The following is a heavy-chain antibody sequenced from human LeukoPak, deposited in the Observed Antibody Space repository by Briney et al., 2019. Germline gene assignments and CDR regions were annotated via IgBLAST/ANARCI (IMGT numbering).Heavy chain of an antibody. CDR2: ISGNGGNT. V-gene: IGHV3-23*01. J-gene: IGHJ4*02. CDR1: GFTFTSFW. CDR3: VRDGDIVVVITFDY. Sequence: GGSPRLSCAASGFTFTSFWMSWVRLAPGKGLEWVSAISGNGGNTYYADSVEGRFTISRDNSKNTLYLQMDRLRVEDSAVYYCVRDGDIVVVITFDYWGQGTLVTVSS. D-gene: IGHD3-22*01.